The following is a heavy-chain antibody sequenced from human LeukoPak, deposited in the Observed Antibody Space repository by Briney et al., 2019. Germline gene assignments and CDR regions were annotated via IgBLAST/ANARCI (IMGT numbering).Heavy chain of an antibody. CDR3: AKRGEGVSNRWYMNNWFDP. Sequence: GGSLRLSCAASGFTFSDNYMTWVRQAPGKGLDWVAFKGRFTISRDNSKNTLYLQMNSLRAEDTAVYYCAKRGEGVSNRWYMNNWFDPWGQGTRVTVSS. D-gene: IGHD6-13*01. J-gene: IGHJ5*02. CDR1: GFTFSDNY. V-gene: IGHV3-66*02.